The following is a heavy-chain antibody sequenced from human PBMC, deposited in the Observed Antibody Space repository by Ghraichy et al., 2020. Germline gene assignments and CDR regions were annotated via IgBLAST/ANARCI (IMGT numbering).Heavy chain of an antibody. D-gene: IGHD6-19*01. J-gene: IGHJ5*02. CDR3: AGGAYTSGWYIA. V-gene: IGHV4-59*01. CDR1: GGSIRSYY. Sequence: SETLSLTCTVSGGSIRSYYWTWIRQTPGKGLEWIGYIFHSGTTTYNPSLEGRVTISLDRSQSQFSLKMTSVTAADTAVYFCAGGAYTSGWYIAWGPGTLVTVSS. CDR2: IFHSGTT.